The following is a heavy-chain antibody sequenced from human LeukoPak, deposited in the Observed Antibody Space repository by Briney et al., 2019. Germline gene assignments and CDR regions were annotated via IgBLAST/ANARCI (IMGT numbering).Heavy chain of an antibody. CDR3: ARDVLIGYGMDV. Sequence: GGSLRLSCAASGFTVSSDYMSWVRQAPGKGLEWVSVIYSGGSTYYADSVKGRFTISRDNSKNTLYLQMNSLRAEDTAVYYCARDVLIGYGMDVWGQGTTVTVSS. V-gene: IGHV3-66*01. CDR1: GFTVSSDY. CDR2: IYSGGST. D-gene: IGHD3-16*01. J-gene: IGHJ6*02.